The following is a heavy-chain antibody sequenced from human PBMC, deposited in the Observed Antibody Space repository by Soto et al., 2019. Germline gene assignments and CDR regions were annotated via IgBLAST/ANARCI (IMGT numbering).Heavy chain of an antibody. D-gene: IGHD2-21*02. CDR3: AHRRSYCGGDCYPDAFDI. J-gene: IGHJ3*02. CDR2: IYWDDDK. CDR1: GFSLSTSGVG. V-gene: IGHV2-5*02. Sequence: QITLKESGPTLVKPTQTLTLTCTFSGFSLSTSGVGVGWIRQPPGKALEWLALIYWDDDKLYSPSLKSRLTITTDTSNNQVVLTMTNMDPVDTATYYCAHRRSYCGGDCYPDAFDIWGQGTMVTVSS.